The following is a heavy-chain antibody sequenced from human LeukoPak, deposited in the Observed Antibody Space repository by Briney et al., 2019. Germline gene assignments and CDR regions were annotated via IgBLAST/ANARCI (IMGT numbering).Heavy chain of an antibody. D-gene: IGHD3-10*01. V-gene: IGHV3-48*01. CDR2: ISTSSATI. CDR3: ARDSHVGTYYYYYMDV. Sequence: GGSLRLSCAASGVSFSIYNMNRVRQSPGKGLEWVAYISTSSATIYYADSVKGRFTISRDNTKDSLHLQMNCMRAEDTAVYYCARDSHVGTYYYYYMDVWGKGTTVTASS. CDR1: GVSFSIYN. J-gene: IGHJ6*03.